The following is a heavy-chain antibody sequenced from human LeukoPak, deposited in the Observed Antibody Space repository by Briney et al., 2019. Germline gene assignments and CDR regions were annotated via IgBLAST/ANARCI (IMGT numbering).Heavy chain of an antibody. CDR2: IWYDGSNK. CDR3: AKDRCIAARLSFCYFDY. V-gene: IGHV3-30*02. D-gene: IGHD6-6*01. Sequence: QTGGSLRLSCAASGFTFSSYGMHWVRQAPGKGLEWVAFIWYDGSNKYYADSVKGRFTISRDNSKNTLYLQMNSLRAEDTAVYYCAKDRCIAARLSFCYFDYWGQGTLVTVSS. J-gene: IGHJ4*02. CDR1: GFTFSSYG.